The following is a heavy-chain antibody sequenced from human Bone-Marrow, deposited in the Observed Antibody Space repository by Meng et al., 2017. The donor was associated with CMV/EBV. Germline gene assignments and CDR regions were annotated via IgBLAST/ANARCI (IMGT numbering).Heavy chain of an antibody. CDR2: INPNSGDT. CDR3: AKGERMDV. V-gene: IGHV1-2*06. CDR1: GDIFTGYY. J-gene: IGHJ6*02. Sequence: ASVKVSCKAFGDIFTGYYIHWVRQAPGQGLEWMGRINPNSGDTIYAQRFQGRVTMTRATSISTAYMELNRLQSDDTAVYYCAKGERMDVWGQGTTVTFYS.